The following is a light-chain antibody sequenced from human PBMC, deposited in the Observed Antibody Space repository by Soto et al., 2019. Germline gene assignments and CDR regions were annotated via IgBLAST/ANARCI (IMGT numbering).Light chain of an antibody. Sequence: EIVLTKSPGTLSLSPGERATLSCRASQSVSSSYLAWYQQKPGQAPRLLIYGASCRATGIPDRFSGSGSGTDFTRTISRLEPEDFAVYYCQQYGSSPLTFGGGTKVEIK. CDR1: QSVSSSY. CDR3: QQYGSSPLT. J-gene: IGKJ4*01. CDR2: GAS. V-gene: IGKV3-20*01.